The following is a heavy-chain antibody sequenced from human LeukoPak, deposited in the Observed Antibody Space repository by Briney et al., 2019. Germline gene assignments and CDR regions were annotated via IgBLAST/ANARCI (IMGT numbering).Heavy chain of an antibody. CDR3: ARSLTLAYYFDY. V-gene: IGHV1-8*01. J-gene: IGHJ4*02. CDR1: GYTFTSYD. D-gene: IGHD4/OR15-4a*01. CDR2: MNPNSGNT. Sequence: ASVKVSCKASGYTFTSYDINWVRQATGQGLEWMGWMNPNSGNTGYAQKFQGRVTMTRNTSISTAYMELSSLRSEDTAVYYCARSLTLAYYFDYWGQGTLVTVSS.